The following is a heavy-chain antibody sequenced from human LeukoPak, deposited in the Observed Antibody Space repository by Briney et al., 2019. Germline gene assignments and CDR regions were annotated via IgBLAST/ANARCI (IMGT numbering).Heavy chain of an antibody. CDR1: GGTFSSYA. J-gene: IGHJ4*02. D-gene: IGHD5-18*01. CDR2: IIPIFGTA. CDR3: ARATPLGGYSYGEIDY. Sequence: RASVKVSCKASGGTFSSYAISWVRQAPGQGLEWMGGIIPIFGTANYAQKFQGRVTITADESTSTAYMELSSLRSEDTAVYYCARATPLGGYSYGEIDYWGQGTLVTVSS. V-gene: IGHV1-69*13.